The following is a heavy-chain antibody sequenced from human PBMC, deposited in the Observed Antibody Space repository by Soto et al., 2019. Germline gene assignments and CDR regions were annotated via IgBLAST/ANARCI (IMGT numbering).Heavy chain of an antibody. CDR3: ARAPNYYDSRGYA. CDR2: FYYSGST. D-gene: IGHD3-22*01. CDR1: GGSVSSGRHY. J-gene: IGHJ5*02. V-gene: IGHV4-61*01. Sequence: PSETLSLTCTVSGGSVSSGRHYWSWIRQPPGKGLEWIGYFYYSGSTNYNPSLKSRVTISVDTSKNQFSLKLSSVTAADTAVYYCARAPNYYDSRGYAWGQGTLVTVSS.